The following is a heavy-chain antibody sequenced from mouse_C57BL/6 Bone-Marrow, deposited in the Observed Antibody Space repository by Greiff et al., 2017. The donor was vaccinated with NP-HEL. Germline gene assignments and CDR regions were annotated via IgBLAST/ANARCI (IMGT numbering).Heavy chain of an antibody. CDR3: ARGGGGAMGY. CDR1: GYTFTSYG. Sequence: QVQLKQSGAELARPGASVKLSCKASGYTFTSYGISWVKQRTGQGLEWIGEIYPRSGNTYYNEKFKGKATLTADKSSSTAYMELRSLTSEDSAVYFCARGGGGAMGYWGQGTSVTVSS. V-gene: IGHV1-81*01. J-gene: IGHJ4*01. CDR2: IYPRSGNT.